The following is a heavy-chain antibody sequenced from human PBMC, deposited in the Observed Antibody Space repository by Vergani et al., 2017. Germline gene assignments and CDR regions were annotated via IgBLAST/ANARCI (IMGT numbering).Heavy chain of an antibody. V-gene: IGHV4-31*03. CDR3: ARSRSATGTTDYFDY. CDR1: GGSFSSAGYY. Sequence: QVQLQESGPGLVKPSQTLSLTCSVSGGSFSSAGYYWSWIRQHPGKGLEWIGYIFYSGSTYYNPSLKSRVTISVDTSKNQFSLNLNSVTAADTAVYFCARSRSATGTTDYFDYWGQGTLVTVSS. D-gene: IGHD4-17*01. CDR2: IFYSGST. J-gene: IGHJ4*02.